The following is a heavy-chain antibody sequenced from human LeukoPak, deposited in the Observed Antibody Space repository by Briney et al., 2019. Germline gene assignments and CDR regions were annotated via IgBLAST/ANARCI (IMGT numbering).Heavy chain of an antibody. CDR1: GGSISSGGYY. CDR2: IYYSGST. J-gene: IGHJ5*02. Sequence: SETLSLTCTVSGGSISSGGYYWSRIRQHPGKGLEWIGYIYYSGSTYYNPSLKSRVTISVDTSKNQFSLKLSSVTAADTAVYYCARAQPGESWFDPWGQGTLVTVSS. D-gene: IGHD3-10*01. V-gene: IGHV4-31*03. CDR3: ARAQPGESWFDP.